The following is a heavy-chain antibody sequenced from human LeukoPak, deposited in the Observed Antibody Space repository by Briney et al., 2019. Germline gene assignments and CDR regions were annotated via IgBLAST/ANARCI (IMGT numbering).Heavy chain of an antibody. CDR2: INPNSGGT. V-gene: IGHV1-2*02. CDR3: ARVKHDYGARADAFDI. Sequence: ASVKVSCKASGYTFTDYYMHWVRQAPGQGLEWMGWINPNSGGTNYAQKFQGRVTMTRDTSISTAYMELSRLRSDDTAVYYCARVKHDYGARADAFDIWGQGTMVTVSS. J-gene: IGHJ3*02. CDR1: GYTFTDYY. D-gene: IGHD4/OR15-4a*01.